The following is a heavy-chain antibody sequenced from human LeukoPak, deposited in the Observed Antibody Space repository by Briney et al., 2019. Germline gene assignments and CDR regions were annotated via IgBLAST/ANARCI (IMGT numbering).Heavy chain of an antibody. CDR3: ARDLRVYSSGWQTFDY. CDR2: ISSSSSYI. D-gene: IGHD6-19*01. V-gene: IGHV3-21*01. CDR1: GFTFSSYS. J-gene: IGHJ4*02. Sequence: GGSLRLSCAASGFTFSSYSMNWVRQAPGKGLEWVSSISSSSSYIYYADPVKGRFTISRDNAKNSLYLQMNSLRAEDTAVYYCARDLRVYSSGWQTFDYWGQGTLVTVSS.